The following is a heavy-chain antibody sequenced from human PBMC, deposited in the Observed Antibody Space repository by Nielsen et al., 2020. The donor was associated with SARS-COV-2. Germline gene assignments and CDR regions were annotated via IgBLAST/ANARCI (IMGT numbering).Heavy chain of an antibody. CDR3: ARDLELLTNYYALDY. J-gene: IGHJ4*02. Sequence: GESLKISCAASGFTFSDSYMSWIRQAPGKGLEWISHITSSGSPIYYADSVKGRFTISRDNAKNSLDLQMNSLRDEDTAVYYCARDLELLTNYYALDYWGQGTLVTVSS. CDR2: ITSSGSPI. V-gene: IGHV3-11*04. D-gene: IGHD3-9*01. CDR1: GFTFSDSY.